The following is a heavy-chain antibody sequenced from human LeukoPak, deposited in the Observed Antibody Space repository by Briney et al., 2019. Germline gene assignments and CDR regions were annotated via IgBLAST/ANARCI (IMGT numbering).Heavy chain of an antibody. CDR1: GGSISSGGYY. Sequence: SETLSLTCTVSGGSISSGGYYWSWIRQHPGKGLEWIGYIYYSGSTYYNPSLKSRVTISVDTSKNQFSLKLSSVTAADTAVYYCARGQRYYYGSGSPLGPWGQGTLVTVSS. J-gene: IGHJ5*02. CDR3: ARGQRYYYGSGSPLGP. D-gene: IGHD3-10*01. V-gene: IGHV4-31*03. CDR2: IYYSGST.